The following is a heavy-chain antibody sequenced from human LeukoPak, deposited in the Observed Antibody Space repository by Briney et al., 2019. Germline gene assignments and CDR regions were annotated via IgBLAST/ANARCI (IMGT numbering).Heavy chain of an antibody. J-gene: IGHJ4*02. CDR1: GYSLTNYW. Sequence: GESLKISCKGSGYSLTNYWIGWVRQMPGKGLEWMGIIFPGDSDTRYSPSFQGQVTISADKSINTAYLRWGSLKASDTAMYYCAMGSDYFDYWGLGTLVTVSS. CDR3: AMGSDYFDY. CDR2: IFPGDSDT. V-gene: IGHV5-51*01.